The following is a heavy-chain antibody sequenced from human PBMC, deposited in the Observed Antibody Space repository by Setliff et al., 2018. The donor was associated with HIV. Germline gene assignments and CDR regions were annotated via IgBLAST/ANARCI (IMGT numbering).Heavy chain of an antibody. Sequence: GASVKVSCKASGYSFSKYGISWVRQAPGQGLEWMGGIIPMLRVAKYAQNLQDRVTITADKSTGTAYMELSGLRSEDTAVYYCARGSNPTGNYDFYFLDVWGKGTTVTVSS. V-gene: IGHV1-69*10. D-gene: IGHD1-1*01. CDR1: GYSFSKYG. J-gene: IGHJ6*03. CDR2: IIPMLRVA. CDR3: ARGSNPTGNYDFYFLDV.